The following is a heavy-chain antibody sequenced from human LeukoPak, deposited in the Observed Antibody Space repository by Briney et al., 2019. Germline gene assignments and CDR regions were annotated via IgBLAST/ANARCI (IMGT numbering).Heavy chain of an antibody. CDR3: ARDLYDILTGYSSNFDY. D-gene: IGHD3-9*01. V-gene: IGHV3-21*01. CDR2: ISSSSSYI. Sequence: GGSLRLSCAASGFTFNSYSMNWVRQAPGKGLEWVSSISSSSSYIYYADSVKGRFTISRDNAKSSLYLQMNSLRAEDTAVYYCARDLYDILTGYSSNFDYWGQGTLVTVSS. J-gene: IGHJ4*02. CDR1: GFTFNSYS.